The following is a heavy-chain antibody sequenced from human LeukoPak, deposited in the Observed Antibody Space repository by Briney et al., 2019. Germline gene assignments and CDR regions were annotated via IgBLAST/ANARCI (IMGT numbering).Heavy chain of an antibody. CDR3: ARASGLRSFTLIS. D-gene: IGHD3-3*01. J-gene: IGHJ5*02. CDR2: ISDGTAGT. V-gene: IGHV3-23*01. CDR1: GCTFTSYA. Sequence: GGSLRLSCAASGCTFTSYAMHWVRQAPGKGLEWVSRISDGTAGTYYADSVKGRFTISRDNSKNTLYLQMNSLRAEDTAVYYCARASGLRSFTLISWGLGTLVTVSS.